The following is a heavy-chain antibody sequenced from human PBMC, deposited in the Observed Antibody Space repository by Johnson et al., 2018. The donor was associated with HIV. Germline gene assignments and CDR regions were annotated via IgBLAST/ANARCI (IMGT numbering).Heavy chain of an antibody. CDR1: GFTFDDYT. CDR3: AREGASGYSFANWIDDAFDI. CDR2: INSDGSST. J-gene: IGHJ3*02. V-gene: IGHV3-74*01. Sequence: VQLVESGGVVVQPGGSLRLSCAASGFTFDDYTMHWVRQAPGKGLEWVSLINSDGSSTSYAASVTGRFPISRDNAKNTLYLQMNSLRAEDTAMYYCAREGASGYSFANWIDDAFDIWGQGTMVTVSS. D-gene: IGHD5-18*01.